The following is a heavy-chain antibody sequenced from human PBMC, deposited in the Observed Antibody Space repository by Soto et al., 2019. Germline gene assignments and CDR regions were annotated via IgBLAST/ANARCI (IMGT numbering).Heavy chain of an antibody. Sequence: SVKVSCKASGGTFSSYTISWVRQAPGQGLEWMGRIIPILGIANYAQKYQGRVTITADKSTSTAYMELSSLRSEDTAVYYCAASIEEQQLQYFQHWGQGTLVTVSS. J-gene: IGHJ1*01. CDR1: GGTFSSYT. CDR2: IIPILGIA. CDR3: AASIEEQQLQYFQH. D-gene: IGHD6-13*01. V-gene: IGHV1-69*02.